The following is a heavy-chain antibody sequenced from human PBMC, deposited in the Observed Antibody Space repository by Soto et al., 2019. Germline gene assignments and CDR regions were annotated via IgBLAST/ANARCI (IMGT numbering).Heavy chain of an antibody. CDR2: ISAYNGNT. CDR3: ARVFSIWSVAYYYYYMDV. Sequence: QVQLVQSGAEVKKPGASVKVSCKASGYTFTSYGISWVRQAPGQGLEWMGWISAYNGNTNYAQKLQGRVTMTTDPSTSTAYMELRSLRSDDTAVYYCARVFSIWSVAYYYYYMDVWGKGTTVTVSS. J-gene: IGHJ6*03. D-gene: IGHD3-10*01. V-gene: IGHV1-18*01. CDR1: GYTFTSYG.